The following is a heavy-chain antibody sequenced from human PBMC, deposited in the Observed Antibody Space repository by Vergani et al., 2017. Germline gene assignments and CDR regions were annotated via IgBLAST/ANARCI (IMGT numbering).Heavy chain of an antibody. V-gene: IGHV3-30*19. Sequence: QVQLVESGGGVVQPGRSLRLSCAASGFTFSSYGMHWVRQAPGKGLEWVAVISYDGSNKYYADSVKGRFTISRDNSKNTLYLQMNSLRAEDTAVYYCAREIVVVPAAQGDFDYWGQGTLVTVSS. CDR2: ISYDGSNK. J-gene: IGHJ4*02. CDR1: GFTFSSYG. D-gene: IGHD2-2*01. CDR3: AREIVVVPAAQGDFDY.